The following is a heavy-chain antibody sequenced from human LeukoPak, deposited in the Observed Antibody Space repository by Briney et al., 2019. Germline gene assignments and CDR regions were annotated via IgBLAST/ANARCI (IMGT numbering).Heavy chain of an antibody. V-gene: IGHV1-69*05. CDR3: AGRGGYYYDSSGYSQ. CDR1: GGTFSSYA. J-gene: IGHJ4*02. CDR2: IIPIFGTA. D-gene: IGHD3-22*01. Sequence: SVKVSCKASGGTFSSYAISWVRQAPGQGLEWMGGIIPIFGTANYAQRFQGRVTITTDESTSTAYMELSSLRSEDTAVYYCAGRGGYYYDSSGYSQWGQGTLVTVSS.